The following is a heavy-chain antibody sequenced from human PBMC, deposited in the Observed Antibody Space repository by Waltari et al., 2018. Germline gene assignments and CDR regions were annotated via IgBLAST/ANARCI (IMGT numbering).Heavy chain of an antibody. V-gene: IGHV4-4*03. J-gene: IGHJ4*02. CDR1: GYSTSNNFF. D-gene: IGHD2-15*01. CDR3: ASDRGRGLYLDS. CDR2: VHQSGRS. Sequence: QVKLQVSGPGLVKPPGTLSIPCTVPGYSTSNNFFWSWVRQFPGKGLEWIGQVHQSGRSNYNPSLESRVTVSMDTSKNQFSLKMTSVTAADTAIYYCASDRGRGLYLDSWGQGTLVTVSP.